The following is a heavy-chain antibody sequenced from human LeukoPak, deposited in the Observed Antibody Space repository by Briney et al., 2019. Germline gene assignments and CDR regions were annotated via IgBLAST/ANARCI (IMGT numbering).Heavy chain of an antibody. CDR1: GFTFSSYS. J-gene: IGHJ4*02. V-gene: IGHV3-48*01. D-gene: IGHD3-10*01. Sequence: GGSLRLSCAASGFTFSSYSMNWVRQAPGKGLEWASYISSSSSTIYYADSVKGRFTISRDNAKNTLYLQMNSLRAEDTAVYYCARETRMVRGDPPDYWGQGTLVTVSS. CDR2: ISSSSSTI. CDR3: ARETRMVRGDPPDY.